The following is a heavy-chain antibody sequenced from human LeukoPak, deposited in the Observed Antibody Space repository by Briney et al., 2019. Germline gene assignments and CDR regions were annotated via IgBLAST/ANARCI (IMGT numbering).Heavy chain of an antibody. D-gene: IGHD2-15*01. CDR1: IGSVTSYY. J-gene: IGHJ4*02. CDR3: AGRAQTTGYSFDY. CDR2: IHVDGTT. V-gene: IGHV4-4*07. Sequence: SGTLSLTCSVSIGSVTSYYWSWFRQPVGKTLEWIGQIHVDGTTDYNPSLKSRVAMSIDTSNNQFSLHLTSVTAADTSVYFCAGRAQTTGYSFDYWGQGALVAASS.